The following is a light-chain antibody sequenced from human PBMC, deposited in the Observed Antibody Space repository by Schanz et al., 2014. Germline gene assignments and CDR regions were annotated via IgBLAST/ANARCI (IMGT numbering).Light chain of an antibody. CDR1: SSDVGGYNY. V-gene: IGLV2-14*01. Sequence: QSALTQPASVSGSPGQSITISCTGTSSDVGGYNYVSWYQQHPDKAPKLMIYEGSKRPSGVPDRFSGSKSGTSASLAISGLRSEDEADYYCAAWDDSLSGGVFGGGTKLTVL. CDR3: AAWDDSLSGGV. CDR2: EGS. J-gene: IGLJ3*02.